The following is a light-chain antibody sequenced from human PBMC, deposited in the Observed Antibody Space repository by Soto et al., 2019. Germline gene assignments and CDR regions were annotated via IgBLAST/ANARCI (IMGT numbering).Light chain of an antibody. J-gene: IGLJ2*01. Sequence: QSVLTQPPSASGTPGQRVTISCSGSGSNIGSNTVAWYQQLPGTAPKLLIYSNNQRPSGVPDRFSGSKSGTSASLAISGLQSEDEAHYHCATWDDSLNGVVFGGGTKLTVL. V-gene: IGLV1-44*01. CDR2: SNN. CDR3: ATWDDSLNGVV. CDR1: GSNIGSNT.